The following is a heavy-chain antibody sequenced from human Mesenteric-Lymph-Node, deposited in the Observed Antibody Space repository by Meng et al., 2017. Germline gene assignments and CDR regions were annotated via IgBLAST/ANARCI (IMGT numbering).Heavy chain of an antibody. CDR3: ARDSSSSAYSPFDY. D-gene: IGHD3-22*01. J-gene: IGHJ4*02. V-gene: IGHV6-1*02. Sequence: VAPQQSGPGVVKPSQTLSLTCASSGDSVSSNSSAWNWIRQSPSRGLEWLGRTYYRSKWYNDYAVSVKSRITINPDTSKNQFSLQLNSVTPEDTAVYYCARDSSSSAYSPFDYWGQGTLVTVSS. CDR1: GDSVSSNSSA. CDR2: TYYRSKWYN.